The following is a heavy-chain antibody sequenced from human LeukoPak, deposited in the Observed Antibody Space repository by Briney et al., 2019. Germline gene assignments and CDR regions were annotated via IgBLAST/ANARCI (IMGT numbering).Heavy chain of an antibody. J-gene: IGHJ4*02. CDR3: AAGSCGGDCYSDY. Sequence: GGSLRLSGAASGFTFSSYWMSWVRQAPGKGLEWVANIKQDGSEKYYVDSVKGRFTISRDNAKNSLYLQMNCLRAEDTAVYYCAAGSCGGDCYSDYWGQGTLVTVSS. CDR1: GFTFSSYW. V-gene: IGHV3-7*03. CDR2: IKQDGSEK. D-gene: IGHD2-21*02.